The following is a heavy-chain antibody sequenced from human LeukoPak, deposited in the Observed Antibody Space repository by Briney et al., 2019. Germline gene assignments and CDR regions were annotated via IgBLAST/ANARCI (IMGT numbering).Heavy chain of an antibody. D-gene: IGHD3-3*01. V-gene: IGHV3-7*01. J-gene: IGHJ4*02. CDR3: ARDRSDYFDY. CDR1: GLTFSSYW. CDR2: IKQDGSEK. Sequence: QPGGSLRLSCAASGLTFSSYWMSWVRQAPGKGPEWVANIKQDGSEKYYVDSVKGRFTISRDNAKNSLYLQMNSLRAEDTAVYYCARDRSDYFDYWGQGTLVTVSS.